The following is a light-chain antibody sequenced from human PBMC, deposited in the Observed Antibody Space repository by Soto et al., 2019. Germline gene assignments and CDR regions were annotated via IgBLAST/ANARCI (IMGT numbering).Light chain of an antibody. Sequence: QSALTQPASVSGPPGQSITISCTGTSSDVAAYNYVSWYQQHPGKAPKLMIYEVSNRPSGVSNRFSGSKSGNTASLTISGLQTEDEADYYCSSYTRSSTYVFGTGTKLTVL. CDR3: SSYTRSSTYV. V-gene: IGLV2-14*01. CDR2: EVS. J-gene: IGLJ1*01. CDR1: SSDVAAYNY.